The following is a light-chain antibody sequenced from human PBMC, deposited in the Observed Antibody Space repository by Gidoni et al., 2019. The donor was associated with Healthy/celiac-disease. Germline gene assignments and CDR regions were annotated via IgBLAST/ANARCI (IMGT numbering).Light chain of an antibody. CDR1: SSNIGSNY. CDR3: AAWDDSLSGWV. J-gene: IGLJ3*02. V-gene: IGLV1-47*01. CDR2: RNN. Sequence: QSVLTHPPSASGTPGQRVTISCSGSSSNIGSNYVYWYQQRPVTAPKLLIYRNNRRPSGVTDRFSGSKSGTSAALAISGHRSEDEADYYCAAWDDSLSGWVFGGGTKLTVL.